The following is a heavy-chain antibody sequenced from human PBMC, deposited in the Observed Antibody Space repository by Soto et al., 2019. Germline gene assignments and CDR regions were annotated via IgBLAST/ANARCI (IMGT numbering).Heavy chain of an antibody. V-gene: IGHV3-30*18. J-gene: IGHJ4*02. Sequence: HWVRQAPGKGLEWVAVISYEGRNQYYADSAKGRFTISRDNSMNTLYLQMNSLRDEDTAIYYCAKEGQMKVSTTLDHWGLGTLVTVSS. CDR2: ISYEGRNQ. CDR3: AKEGQMKVSTTLDH.